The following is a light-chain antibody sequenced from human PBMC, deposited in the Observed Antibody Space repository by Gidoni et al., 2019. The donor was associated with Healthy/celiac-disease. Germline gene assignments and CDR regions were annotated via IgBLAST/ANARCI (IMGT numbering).Light chain of an antibody. V-gene: IGKV3-11*01. CDR3: QQRSNWPS. Sequence: EIVLTQSPATLSLSPGERATLPCRASQSVSSDLAWYQQKPGQAPRLLSYDASNRATGIPARFSGSGSGTDFTLTISSLEPEDFAVYYCQQRSNWPSFGPXTKVDIK. J-gene: IGKJ3*01. CDR2: DAS. CDR1: QSVSSD.